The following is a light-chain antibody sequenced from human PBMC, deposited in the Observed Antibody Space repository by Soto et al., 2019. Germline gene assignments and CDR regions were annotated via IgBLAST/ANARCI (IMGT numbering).Light chain of an antibody. CDR1: ETISSW. CDR3: QQYVSHSPYT. V-gene: IGKV1-5*03. CDR2: KAS. Sequence: IQMTQSPSTLSASVGDRVTITCRASETISSWLAWYQQKPGKAPNLLIYKASSLLSGVPSRFSGSGSGTEFTLTISSLQPDDFATYYCQQYVSHSPYTFGQGTKLEIK. J-gene: IGKJ2*01.